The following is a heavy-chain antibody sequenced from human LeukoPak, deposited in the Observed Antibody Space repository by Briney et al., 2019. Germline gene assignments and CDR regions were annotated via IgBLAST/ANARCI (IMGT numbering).Heavy chain of an antibody. CDR1: GGSISSYY. CDR3: ARVPLHYDTLTGYYNRWFDP. Sequence: KTSETLSLTCTVSGGSISSYYWSWIRQPPGKGLEWIGYIYYSGSTNYNPSLKSRVTISVDTSKNQFSLKLSSVTAADTAVYYCARVPLHYDTLTGYYNRWFDPWGQGTLVTVSS. D-gene: IGHD3-9*01. J-gene: IGHJ5*02. CDR2: IYYSGST. V-gene: IGHV4-59*01.